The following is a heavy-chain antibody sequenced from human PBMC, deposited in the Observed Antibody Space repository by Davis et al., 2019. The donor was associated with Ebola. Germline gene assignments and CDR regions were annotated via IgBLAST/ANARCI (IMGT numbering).Heavy chain of an antibody. Sequence: GESLKISCAASGFTVSSNYMSWVRQAPGRGLEWVSVIYSGGSTYYADSVKGRFTISRENAKNSFYLQMNSLRAEDTAVYYCARGRAANYYDSSGYCPFWGQGTLVTVSS. CDR3: ARGRAANYYDSSGYCPF. J-gene: IGHJ1*01. CDR2: IYSGGST. D-gene: IGHD3-22*01. CDR1: GFTVSSNY. V-gene: IGHV3-53*01.